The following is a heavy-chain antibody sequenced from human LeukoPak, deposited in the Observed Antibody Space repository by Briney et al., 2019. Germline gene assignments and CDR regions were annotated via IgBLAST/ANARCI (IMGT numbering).Heavy chain of an antibody. Sequence: GGSLRLSCAASGLTFSRHAMSWVRQAPGKGLEWVSSISGSGGSTYYADSVKGRFTISRDNAKNTLYLQMNSLRAEDTAVYYCAKDYGDLKEDFWGQGTLVTVPS. V-gene: IGHV3-23*01. CDR2: ISGSGGST. CDR3: AKDYGDLKEDF. D-gene: IGHD4-17*01. CDR1: GLTFSRHA. J-gene: IGHJ4*02.